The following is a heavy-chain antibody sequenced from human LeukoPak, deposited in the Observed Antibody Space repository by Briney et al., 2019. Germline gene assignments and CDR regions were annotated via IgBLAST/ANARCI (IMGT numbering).Heavy chain of an antibody. CDR1: GFTFSSYA. CDR3: ARAIYGDYPYPTFYYYYYGMDV. J-gene: IGHJ6*02. V-gene: IGHV3-21*01. Sequence: GGSLRLSCAASGFTFSSYAMSWLRQAPGKGLEWISSISGGSGSHILYVDSVKGRFTISRDNAKNSLYLQMNSLRAEDTAVYYCARAIYGDYPYPTFYYYYYGMDVWGQGTTVTVSS. CDR2: ISGGSGSHI. D-gene: IGHD4-17*01.